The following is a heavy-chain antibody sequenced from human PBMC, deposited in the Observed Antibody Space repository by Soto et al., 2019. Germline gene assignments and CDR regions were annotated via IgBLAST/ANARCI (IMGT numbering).Heavy chain of an antibody. CDR3: AREGTWSGYYSALSGFDP. CDR1: GGSISSGGYY. J-gene: IGHJ5*02. D-gene: IGHD3-3*01. V-gene: IGHV4-31*03. CDR2: IYYSGST. Sequence: SETLSLTCTVSGGSISSGGYYWSWIRQHPGKGLEWIGYIYYSGSTYYNPSLKSRVTISVDTSKNQFSLKLSSVTAADTAVYYCAREGTWSGYYSALSGFDPWGQGTLVTVSS.